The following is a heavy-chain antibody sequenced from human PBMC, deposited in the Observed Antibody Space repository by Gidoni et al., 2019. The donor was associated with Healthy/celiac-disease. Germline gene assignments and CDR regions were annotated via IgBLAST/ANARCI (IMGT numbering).Heavy chain of an antibody. CDR1: GGSFSGFY. D-gene: IGHD6-19*01. V-gene: IGHV4-34*01. Sequence: QVQLQQWGAGLLKPSETLSLTCAVYGGSFSGFYWTWIRQPPGKGLEWIGEIDHSGSTNYNPSLKSRLTISVDTSKNQFSLKLTSVTAADTGVFYCARTSGWGKFFQHWGQGTPVIVSS. CDR3: ARTSGWGKFFQH. J-gene: IGHJ1*01. CDR2: IDHSGST.